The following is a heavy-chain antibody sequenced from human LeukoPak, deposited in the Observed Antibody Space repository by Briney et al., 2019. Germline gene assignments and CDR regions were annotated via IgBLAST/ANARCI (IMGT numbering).Heavy chain of an antibody. CDR2: IYYTGT. CDR3: ASRKLGNDY. CDR1: GGSVTDYF. V-gene: IGHV4-59*02. D-gene: IGHD7-27*01. J-gene: IGHJ4*02. Sequence: SETLSLTCTVSGGSVTDYFWSWIRQSPGKGLEWIGYIYYTGTSYNPSLKSRVTISADTSKNQFSLKLISVTAADTAVYYCASRKLGNDYWGQGTLVTVSS.